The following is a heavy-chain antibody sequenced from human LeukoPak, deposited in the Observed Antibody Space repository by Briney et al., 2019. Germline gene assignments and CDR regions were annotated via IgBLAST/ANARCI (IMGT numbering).Heavy chain of an antibody. J-gene: IGHJ3*02. Sequence: GGSLRLSCAASGLTLSNYWMHWVRQAPGKGLVWVSRMNNDGSGTTYADSVRGRFTISRDNAKSTLYLQMNSLRAEDTAVYYCARSSGVAALRQAFHIWGQGTMVTVSS. CDR1: GLTLSNYW. CDR3: ARSSGVAALRQAFHI. CDR2: MNNDGSGT. D-gene: IGHD6-6*01. V-gene: IGHV3-74*01.